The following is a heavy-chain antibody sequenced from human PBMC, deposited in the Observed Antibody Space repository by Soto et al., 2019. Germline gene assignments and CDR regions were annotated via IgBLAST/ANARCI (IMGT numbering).Heavy chain of an antibody. D-gene: IGHD2-2*01. V-gene: IGHV3-23*01. CDR3: AKDMGGHCFSTSCFFDC. CDR1: GFTFSHYG. CDR2: INDNGGST. Sequence: LRLSCAASGFTFSHYGIHWVRQAPGKGLEWVSGINDNGGSTSNADSVKGRFTISRDNSKNTLYLQMSSLRVEDTAVYYCAKDMGGHCFSTSCFFDCWGQGTLVTVSS. J-gene: IGHJ4*02.